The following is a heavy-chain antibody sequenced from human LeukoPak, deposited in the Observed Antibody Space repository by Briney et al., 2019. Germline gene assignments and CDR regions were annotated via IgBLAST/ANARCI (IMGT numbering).Heavy chain of an antibody. CDR1: GGSISSYY. Sequence: KPSETLSLTCTVSGGSISSYYWSWIRQPPGKGLEWIGYIYYSGSTNYNPSLKSRVTISVDTSKNQFSLKLSSVTAADTAVYCCARLTHTVTTYYFDYWGQGTLVTVSS. V-gene: IGHV4-59*01. CDR3: ARLTHTVTTYYFDY. J-gene: IGHJ4*02. D-gene: IGHD4-17*01. CDR2: IYYSGST.